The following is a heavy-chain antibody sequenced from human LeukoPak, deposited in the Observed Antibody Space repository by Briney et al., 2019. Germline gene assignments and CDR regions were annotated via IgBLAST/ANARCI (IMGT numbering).Heavy chain of an antibody. CDR1: GFTFSTYG. Sequence: GGSLRLSCAASGFTFSTYGMHWARQAPGKGLEWEAFIRYDGSNKYYADSVKGRFTISRDNSKNTLYLQMNSLRAEDTAVYYCAKDPQKWESYFDYWGQGTLVTVSS. J-gene: IGHJ4*02. CDR2: IRYDGSNK. V-gene: IGHV3-30*02. D-gene: IGHD1-26*01. CDR3: AKDPQKWESYFDY.